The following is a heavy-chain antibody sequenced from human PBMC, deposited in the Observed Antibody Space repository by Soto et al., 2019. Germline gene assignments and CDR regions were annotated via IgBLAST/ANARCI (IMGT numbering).Heavy chain of an antibody. Sequence: QLQLQESGPGLVEPSQTLSLTCTVSGGSISGVGYYWGWIRQHPGKGLEWIGYIHHSGTTYYNPSRQTRRTISVDPSKAQFSLTLSAVTAADTAVYYCARAWAAGAGWANWFALWGQGTLVTVSS. CDR1: GGSISGVGYY. V-gene: IGHV4-31*03. D-gene: IGHD6-19*01. J-gene: IGHJ5*02. CDR3: ARAWAAGAGWANWFAL. CDR2: IHHSGTT.